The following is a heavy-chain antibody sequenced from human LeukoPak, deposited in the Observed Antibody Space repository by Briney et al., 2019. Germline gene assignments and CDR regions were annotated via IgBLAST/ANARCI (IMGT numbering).Heavy chain of an antibody. J-gene: IGHJ5*02. Sequence: PGGSLRLSCAASGFTFSSYGMHWVRQAPGKGLEWVAVIWYDGSNKYYADSVKGRFTISRDNSKNTLYLQMNSLRAEDTAVYYCARDLRSSSWPNWFDPWGQGTLVTVSS. CDR2: IWYDGSNK. CDR1: GFTFSSYG. D-gene: IGHD6-13*01. CDR3: ARDLRSSSWPNWFDP. V-gene: IGHV3-33*08.